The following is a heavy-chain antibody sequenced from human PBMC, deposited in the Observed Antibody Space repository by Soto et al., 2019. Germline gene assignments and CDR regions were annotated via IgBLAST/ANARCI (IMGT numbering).Heavy chain of an antibody. CDR3: ARGEQYSGRIFDY. CDR1: GYRGCISNGV. V-gene: IGHV6-1*01. Sequence: PSEAVSLTDTDTGYRGCISNGVWSLVRQCTSRGLEWLGRTYYRSKWYYEYAVSVRGRITINPDTSKSQYSLQLNSVTPEDTAVYFCARGEQYSGRIFDYWGQGTLVKGSS. D-gene: IGHD1-26*01. J-gene: IGHJ4*01. CDR2: TYYRSKWYY.